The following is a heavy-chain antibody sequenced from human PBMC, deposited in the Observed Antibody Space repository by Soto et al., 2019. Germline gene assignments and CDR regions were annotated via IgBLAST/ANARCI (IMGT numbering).Heavy chain of an antibody. CDR3: ARVRTYRLGH. CDR2: IKQDGSEK. J-gene: IGHJ4*02. V-gene: IGHV3-7*01. D-gene: IGHD1-1*01. CDR1: GXTFSSYF. Sequence: GSLRLSCAASGXTFSSYFMSWVRQAPGKGLEWVANIKQDGSEKYYVDSVNCLFTISIDNATNSLYLQMNSLRAEDTAVYYCARVRTYRLGHWGQGTLVTVSS.